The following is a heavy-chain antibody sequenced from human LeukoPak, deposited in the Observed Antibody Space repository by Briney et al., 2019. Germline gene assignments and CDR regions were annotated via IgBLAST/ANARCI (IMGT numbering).Heavy chain of an antibody. D-gene: IGHD3-10*01. CDR1: GFTFSSYA. CDR3: ARDPRTYYYGSGSYYLHLYYFDY. CDR2: ISYDGSNK. J-gene: IGHJ4*02. V-gene: IGHV3-30-3*01. Sequence: PGGSLRLSCAASGFTFSSYAMHWVRQAPGKGLEWVAVISYDGSNKYYADSVKGRFTISRDNSKNTLYLQMNSLRAEDTAVYYCARDPRTYYYGSGSYYLHLYYFDYWGQGTLVTVSS.